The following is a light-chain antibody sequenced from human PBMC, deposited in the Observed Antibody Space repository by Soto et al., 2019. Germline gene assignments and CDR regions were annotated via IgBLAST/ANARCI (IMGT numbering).Light chain of an antibody. CDR1: QSISSY. CDR2: AAS. J-gene: IGKJ2*01. Sequence: DIQMTQSPSSLSASVGDRVTITCRASQSISSYLNWYQQKPGKATKLLIYAASSFQSGVPSRVSGSGSGTAFTLTISSLQPEDFATYYCQHSYSTLDTFGQGTKLEIK. CDR3: QHSYSTLDT. V-gene: IGKV1-39*01.